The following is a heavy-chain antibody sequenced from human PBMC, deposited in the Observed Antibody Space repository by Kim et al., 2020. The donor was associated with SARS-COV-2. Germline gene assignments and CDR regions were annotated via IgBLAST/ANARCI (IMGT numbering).Heavy chain of an antibody. Sequence: GGSLRLSCAASGFTFKTYWMHWVRQAPGKGLVWVSRINGDGSSTIYADSVRGRFTISRDNAKNTLYLQMNSLRADDTAVYFCARGKMATITGNYYYGMDVWGQGTTVTVSS. CDR1: GFTFKTYW. CDR3: ARGKMATITGNYYYGMDV. D-gene: IGHD5-12*01. CDR2: INGDGSST. V-gene: IGHV3-74*01. J-gene: IGHJ6*02.